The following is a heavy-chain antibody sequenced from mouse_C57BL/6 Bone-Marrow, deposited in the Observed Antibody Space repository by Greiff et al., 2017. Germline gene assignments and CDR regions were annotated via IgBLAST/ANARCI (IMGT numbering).Heavy chain of an antibody. V-gene: IGHV1-54*01. CDR3: AREEYYGSSYWYFDV. CDR2: INPGSGGT. CDR1: GYAFTNYL. Sequence: QVQLQQSGAELVRPGTSVKVSCKASGYAFTNYLIEWVKQRPGQGLEWIGVINPGSGGTNYNEKFKGKETLTADKSSSTAYMQLSSLTSEDSAVYFCAREEYYGSSYWYFDVWGTGTTVTVSS. D-gene: IGHD1-1*01. J-gene: IGHJ1*03.